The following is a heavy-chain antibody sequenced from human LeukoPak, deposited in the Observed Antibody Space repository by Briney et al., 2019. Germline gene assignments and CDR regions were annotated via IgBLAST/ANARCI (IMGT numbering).Heavy chain of an antibody. D-gene: IGHD3-10*01. CDR3: ARAYYGSGSYYNFPGY. CDR1: GYTFYSYD. CDR2: IRPYNGNT. Sequence: ASVRVSCKASGYTFYSYDLSWVRQAPGQGLEWMGWIRPYNGNTNFAQRFQGRVTMNADASTSTAYMELRSLTSDDTAVYYCARAYYGSGSYYNFPGYWGQGTLVTVSS. V-gene: IGHV1-18*01. J-gene: IGHJ4*02.